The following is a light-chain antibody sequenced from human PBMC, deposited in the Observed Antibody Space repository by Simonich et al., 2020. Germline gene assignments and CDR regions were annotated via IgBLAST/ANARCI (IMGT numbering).Light chain of an antibody. CDR1: ALPKKY. V-gene: IGLV3-10*01. CDR3: YSTDSSGNHVV. Sequence: SYELTQPPSVSVSPGQTARITCSGDALPKKYAYWYQQKSGQAPVLVIYEDSKRPSGIPEIFSGSSSGTMATLTISVAQVEDEADYYCYSTDSSGNHVVFGGGTKLTVL. J-gene: IGLJ2*01. CDR2: EDS.